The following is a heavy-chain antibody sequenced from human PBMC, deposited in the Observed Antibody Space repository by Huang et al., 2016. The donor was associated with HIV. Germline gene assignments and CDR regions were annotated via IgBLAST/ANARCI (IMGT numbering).Heavy chain of an antibody. CDR1: GFTVSSNY. V-gene: IGHV3-53*01. CDR2: IYSDEST. CDR3: AAQWELRGGVDF. D-gene: IGHD1-26*01. J-gene: IGHJ4*02. Sequence: EVQLVESGGGLIQPGGSLRFSCAASGFTVSSNYMSWVRQAPGKGLEWFTVIYSDESTYFADSVKGRFTISRDNSKNTLYHQMNSLRAEDTAVYYCAAQWELRGGVDFWGQGTLVTVSS.